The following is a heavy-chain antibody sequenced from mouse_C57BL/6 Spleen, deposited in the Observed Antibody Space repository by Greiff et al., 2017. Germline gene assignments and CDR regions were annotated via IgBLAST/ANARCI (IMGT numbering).Heavy chain of an antibody. V-gene: IGHV5-17*01. Sequence: EVQRVESGGGLVKPGGSLKLSCAASGFTFSDYGMHWVRQAPEKGLEWVAYISSGSSTIYYADTVKGRFTISRDNAKNTLFLQMTSLRSEDTAMYYCARPFNWDVGYFDCWGQGTTLTVSS. CDR3: ARPFNWDVGYFDC. CDR2: ISSGSSTI. CDR1: GFTFSDYG. J-gene: IGHJ2*01. D-gene: IGHD4-1*01.